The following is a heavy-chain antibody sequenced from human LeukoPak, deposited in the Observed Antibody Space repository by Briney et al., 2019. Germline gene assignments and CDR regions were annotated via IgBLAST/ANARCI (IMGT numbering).Heavy chain of an antibody. CDR3: AKRGVGTSNAYFDY. Sequence: GGSLRLSCAASGFTFNNNVMNWVRQAPGKGLEWVSVIDGGGVTTYYADSVKGRFAISRDNSKNTLYLQMNSLRTEDTAVYYCAKRGVGTSNAYFDYWGQGTLVTVSS. CDR2: IDGGGVTT. D-gene: IGHD1-26*01. J-gene: IGHJ4*02. V-gene: IGHV3-23*01. CDR1: GFTFNNNV.